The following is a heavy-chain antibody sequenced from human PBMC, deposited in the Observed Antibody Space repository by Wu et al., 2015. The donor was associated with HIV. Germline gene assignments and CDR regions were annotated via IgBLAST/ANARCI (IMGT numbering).Heavy chain of an antibody. J-gene: IGHJ4*02. V-gene: IGHV1-69*13. CDR1: GATFSNYA. D-gene: IGHD5-12*01. CDR3: ARGQNGNDQ. CDR2: LIPMYGAA. Sequence: QVHLLQSGAEVKKSGSSVRVSCKASGATFSNYALSWVRQAPGQGLEWMGRLIPMYGAADYAQKFQGRVTITADVSTNTAYMVANSLRSEDTAVYYCARGQNGNDQWGQGTLVTVSS.